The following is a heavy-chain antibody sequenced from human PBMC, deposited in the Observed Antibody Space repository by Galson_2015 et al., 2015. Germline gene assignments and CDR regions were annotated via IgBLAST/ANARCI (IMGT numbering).Heavy chain of an antibody. J-gene: IGHJ4*02. CDR2: ISVYNGNT. CDR3: ARDQQTYQYGPGSYWDY. CDR1: GYTFNTYG. V-gene: IGHV1-18*01. D-gene: IGHD3-10*01. Sequence: SVKVSCKASGYTFNTYGISWVRQAPGQGLEWMGWISVYNGNTNYAQKFQGRVTMTTDTSTRTAYMELRSLRSDDTAVYYCARDQQTYQYGPGSYWDYWGQGTLVTVSS.